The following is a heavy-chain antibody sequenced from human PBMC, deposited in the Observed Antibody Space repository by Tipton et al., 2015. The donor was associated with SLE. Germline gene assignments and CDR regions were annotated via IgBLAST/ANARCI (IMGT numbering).Heavy chain of an antibody. V-gene: IGHV4-4*09. J-gene: IGHJ4*02. CDR3: ARHNPLRGSYFDY. D-gene: IGHD2-2*01. CDR1: GGSISSYY. CDR2: IYTSGST. Sequence: TLSLTCTVSGGSISSYYWSWIRQPPGKGLEWIGYIYTSGSTNYNPSLKSRVTISVDTSKNQFSLKLSSVTAADTVVYYCARHNPLRGSYFDYWGQGTLVTVSS.